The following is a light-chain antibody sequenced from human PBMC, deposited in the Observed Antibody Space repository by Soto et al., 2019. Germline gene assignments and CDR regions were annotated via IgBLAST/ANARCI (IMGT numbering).Light chain of an antibody. CDR3: CSFAGTSTI. V-gene: IGLV2-23*02. J-gene: IGLJ2*01. Sequence: QSALAQPASVSGSPGQSITISCTGTSSDVGKYNFVSWYRQHPGKVPKLIIYQVDKRPSGISNRFSGSKSGNTASLTISGLQAEDEAEYFCCSFAGTSTIFGGGTKRTVL. CDR2: QVD. CDR1: SSDVGKYNF.